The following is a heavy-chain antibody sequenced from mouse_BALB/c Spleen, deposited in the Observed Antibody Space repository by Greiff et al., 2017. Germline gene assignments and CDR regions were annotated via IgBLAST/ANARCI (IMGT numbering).Heavy chain of an antibody. V-gene: IGHV2-2*02. D-gene: IGHD1-1*01. Sequence: QVQLQQSGPGLVQPSQSLSITCTVSGFSLTSYGVHWVRQSPGKGLEWLGVIWSGGSTDYNAAFISRLSISKDNSKSQVFFKMNSLQANDTAIYYCDRNTPPPTLSFYAMDYGGQGTSVTVSS. CDR2: IWSGGST. CDR1: GFSLTSYG. CDR3: DRNTPPPTLSFYAMDY. J-gene: IGHJ4*01.